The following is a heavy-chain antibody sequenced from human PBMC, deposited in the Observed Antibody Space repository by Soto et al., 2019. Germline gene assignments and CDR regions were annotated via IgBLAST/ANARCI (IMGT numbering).Heavy chain of an antibody. V-gene: IGHV3-33*01. CDR2: TWYDGIKK. Sequence: RGSLRLSCAASGFTFSSYGMHWVRQAPGKGLEWVAVTWYDGIKKYYADSVKGRFTISRDNSKNTLYLQMNSLRAEDTAVYYCARDNITIPGSLDYWGQGTLVTVSS. D-gene: IGHD3-10*01. CDR1: GFTFSSYG. CDR3: ARDNITIPGSLDY. J-gene: IGHJ4*02.